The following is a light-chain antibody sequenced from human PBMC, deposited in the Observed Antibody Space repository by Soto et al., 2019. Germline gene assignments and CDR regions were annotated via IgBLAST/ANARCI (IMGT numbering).Light chain of an antibody. V-gene: IGLV2-14*01. CDR2: DVS. CDR3: SSYTSSSLYV. Sequence: QSVLTQPASVSGSPGQSITISCTGTSSDVGGYSYVSWYQQLPGTAPKLMIYDVSDRPSGVSNRFSGSKSGNTASLTISGLQAEDEADYYCSSYTSSSLYVFGTGTKVTVL. CDR1: SSDVGGYSY. J-gene: IGLJ1*01.